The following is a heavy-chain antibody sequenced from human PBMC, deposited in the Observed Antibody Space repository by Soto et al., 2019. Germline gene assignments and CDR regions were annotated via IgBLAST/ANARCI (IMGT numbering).Heavy chain of an antibody. V-gene: IGHV3-23*01. CDR2: ISGSGGST. Sequence: GGSLRLSCAASGFTFSSYAISWVRQAPGKGLEWVSAISGSGGSTYYADSVKGRFTVSRDNSKNTLYLQMNSLRAEDTAVYYCARKRYYYYYGMDVWGQGTTVTVSS. J-gene: IGHJ6*02. CDR1: GFTFSSYA. CDR3: ARKRYYYYYGMDV.